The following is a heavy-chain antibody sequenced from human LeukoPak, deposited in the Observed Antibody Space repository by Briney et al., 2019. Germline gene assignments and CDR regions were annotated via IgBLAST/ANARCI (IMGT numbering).Heavy chain of an antibody. D-gene: IGHD1-26*01. J-gene: IGHJ4*02. CDR2: ISGSGGST. Sequence: PGGSLRLSCAASGFTFSNYAMTWVRQAPGKGLEWVSAISGSGGSTYYADSVKGRFTISRDNSKNTLYLQMNSLRAEDTAVYYCAKAHSGSYYEFDYWGQGTLVTVSS. V-gene: IGHV3-23*01. CDR1: GFTFSNYA. CDR3: AKAHSGSYYEFDY.